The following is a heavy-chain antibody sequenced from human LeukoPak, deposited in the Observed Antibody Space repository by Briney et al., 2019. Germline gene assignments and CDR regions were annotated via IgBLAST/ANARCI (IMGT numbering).Heavy chain of an antibody. V-gene: IGHV4-38-2*01. CDR1: GYSISSGYY. CDR3: ARQDYYYYYMDV. J-gene: IGHJ6*03. Sequence: SETLSLTCAVSGYSISSGYYWGWIRPPPGKGLEWIGRIYHSGSTYYNPSLKSRVTISVHTSKNQFSLKLSSVTAADTAVYYCARQDYYYYYMDVWGKGTTVTVSS. CDR2: IYHSGST.